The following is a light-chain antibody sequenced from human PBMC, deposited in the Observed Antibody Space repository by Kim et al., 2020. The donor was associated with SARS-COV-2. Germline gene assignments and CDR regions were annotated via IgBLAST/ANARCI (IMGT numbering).Light chain of an antibody. J-gene: IGLJ3*02. V-gene: IGLV2-14*03. CDR3: SSYTSSSTWV. CDR2: DVS. CDR1: SSDVGGYNH. Sequence: GQSLTISCTRTSSDVGGYNHVSWYQHHPGKAPNLMLYDVSKRPSGVSNRFSGSKSGNTASLTISGLQAEDAANYYCSSYTSSSTWVFGGGTKLTVL.